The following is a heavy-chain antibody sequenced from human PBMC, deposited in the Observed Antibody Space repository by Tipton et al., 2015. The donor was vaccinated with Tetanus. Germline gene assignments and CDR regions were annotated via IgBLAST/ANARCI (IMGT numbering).Heavy chain of an antibody. D-gene: IGHD2/OR15-2a*01. CDR1: GGSVNSDDYY. Sequence: TLSLTCTVSGGSVNSDDYYWTWIRQHPGKGLDWIGYIFHTGGADYNPSLKGRVTISMDRSNTQSSLRLDSLTAADTAVYYCARAAGFLGLTHDFWGRGTLVSVSS. J-gene: IGHJ4*02. V-gene: IGHV4-30-4*08. CDR3: ARAAGFLGLTHDF. CDR2: IFHTGGA.